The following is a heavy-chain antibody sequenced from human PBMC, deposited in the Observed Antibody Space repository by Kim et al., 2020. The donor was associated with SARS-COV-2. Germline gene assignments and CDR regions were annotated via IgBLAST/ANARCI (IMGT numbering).Heavy chain of an antibody. CDR2: INAVGPT. D-gene: IGHD2-15*01. V-gene: IGHV3-66*01. J-gene: IGHJ6*02. Sequence: GSLRLSCTASGFAVTSTYMSWVRQAPGKGLEWVSVINAVGPTYYADSVKGRFIISRDSSKNTLHLQMNSLTVDDTAVYYCASDEGYPNGLGDWGQGTTVTVSS. CDR3: ASDEGYPNGLGD. CDR1: GFAVTSTY.